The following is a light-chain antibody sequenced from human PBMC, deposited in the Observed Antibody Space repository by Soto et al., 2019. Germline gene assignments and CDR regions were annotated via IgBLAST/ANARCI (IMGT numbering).Light chain of an antibody. J-gene: IGKJ3*01. V-gene: IGKV1-12*01. CDR1: QDISNY. Sequence: DIQMTQSPSSLSASVGDRVTITCQASQDISNYLNWYQQKPGKAPKLLIYAATTFHNGVPSRFSGSGSGTDFTLTISGLQPADFATYFCEQTNSFPFTFGPGTKVHIK. CDR3: EQTNSFPFT. CDR2: AAT.